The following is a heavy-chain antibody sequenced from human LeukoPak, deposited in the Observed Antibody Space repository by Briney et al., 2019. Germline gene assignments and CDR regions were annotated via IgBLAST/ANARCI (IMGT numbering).Heavy chain of an antibody. V-gene: IGHV3-23*01. CDR2: ISGSGDST. Sequence: GGSLRLSCAASGFTFSSYDMSWVRQAPGKGLEWVSSISGSGDSTYYAESVKGRFTISRDNSKNTLYLQMNSLRAEDTGVYYCAKALSGYKPPNYYYYMDVWGKGTTVTVSS. CDR1: GFTFSSYD. J-gene: IGHJ6*03. D-gene: IGHD3-3*01. CDR3: AKALSGYKPPNYYYYMDV.